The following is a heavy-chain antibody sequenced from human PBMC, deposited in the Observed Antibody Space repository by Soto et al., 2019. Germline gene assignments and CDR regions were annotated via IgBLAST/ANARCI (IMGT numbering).Heavy chain of an antibody. CDR2: IGIGSSTK. CDR1: GFTFRNYG. J-gene: IGHJ3*01. V-gene: IGHV3-48*01. Sequence: GGSLRLSCAASGFTFRNYGVNWVRQAPGKGLEWVSYIGIGSSTKYYADSVKGRFTISRDNAKNSLYLQMNSLRAEDTAVYYCARDQLYYNDISGRPLNAFDVWGQGTMVTVSS. CDR3: ARDQLYYNDISGRPLNAFDV. D-gene: IGHD3-22*01.